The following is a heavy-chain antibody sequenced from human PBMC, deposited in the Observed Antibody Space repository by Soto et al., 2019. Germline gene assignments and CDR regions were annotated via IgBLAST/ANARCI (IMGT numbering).Heavy chain of an antibody. CDR3: ERSGGLDRDFNY. V-gene: IGHV1-69*12. J-gene: IGHJ4*02. CDR2: IIPMFDTP. CDR1: GGTFSSDS. D-gene: IGHD2-15*01. Sequence: QVQLVQSGAEVKKPGSSVKVSCKASGGTFSSDSFSWVRQAPGQGLEWMGGIIPMFDTPIYAQKFQDRVTITADESTSTAYMQLSSLRSGDTAVYYGERSGGLDRDFNYWGQGSLVTVSS.